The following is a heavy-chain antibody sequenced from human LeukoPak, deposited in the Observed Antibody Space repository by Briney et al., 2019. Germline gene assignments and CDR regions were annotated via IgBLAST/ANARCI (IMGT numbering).Heavy chain of an antibody. CDR1: GFTFSSYS. D-gene: IGHD6-13*01. CDR3: VARWYTGY. CDR2: ISSSSSTI. Sequence: GGSLRLSRAASGFTFSSYSMNWVRQAPGKGLEWVSYISSSSSTIYYADSVKGRFSISRDNSKNTLYLQMSSLRAEDTAVYYCVARWYTGYWGQGTLVTVSS. V-gene: IGHV3-48*01. J-gene: IGHJ4*02.